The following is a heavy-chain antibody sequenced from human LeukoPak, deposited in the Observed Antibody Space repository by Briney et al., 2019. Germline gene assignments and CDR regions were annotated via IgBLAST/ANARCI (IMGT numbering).Heavy chain of an antibody. D-gene: IGHD6-19*01. CDR3: ARDLLRAVAVVDY. CDR1: GFTFSSYS. J-gene: IGHJ4*02. CDR2: ISSSSSYI. Sequence: GGSLRLSCAASGFTFSSYSMNWVRQAPGKGLEWVSSISSSSSYIYYADSVKGRFTISRDNAKNSLYLQMNSQRAEDTAVYYCARDLLRAVAVVDYWGQGTLVTVSS. V-gene: IGHV3-21*01.